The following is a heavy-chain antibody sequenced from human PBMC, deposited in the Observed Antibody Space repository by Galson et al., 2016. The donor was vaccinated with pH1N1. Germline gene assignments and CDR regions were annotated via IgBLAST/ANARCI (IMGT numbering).Heavy chain of an antibody. D-gene: IGHD6-13*01. CDR3: ARSPYSINWYYSF. V-gene: IGHV3-74*01. Sequence: SLRLSCAASGFIFSDYWMHWVRRGPETGLEWVSRINSDSSFTRYTDSVKGRFTISRDNAKNTVYLQMHSLRAEDTAVYYCARSPYSINWYYSFWGQGIQVTVSS. CDR2: INSDSSFT. J-gene: IGHJ4*02. CDR1: GFIFSDYW.